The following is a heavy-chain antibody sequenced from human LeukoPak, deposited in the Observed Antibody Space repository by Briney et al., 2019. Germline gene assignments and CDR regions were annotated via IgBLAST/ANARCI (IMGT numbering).Heavy chain of an antibody. CDR3: AKILGVYCSGGSCYYFDY. CDR2: IWYDGSNK. D-gene: IGHD2-15*01. J-gene: IGHJ4*02. Sequence: GGSLRLSCAASGFTFSTYSMNWVRQAPGKGLEWVAFIWYDGSNKYYADSVKGRFTISRDNSKNTLYLQMNSLRAEDTAVYYCAKILGVYCSGGSCYYFDYWGQGTLVTVSS. CDR1: GFTFSTYS. V-gene: IGHV3-30*02.